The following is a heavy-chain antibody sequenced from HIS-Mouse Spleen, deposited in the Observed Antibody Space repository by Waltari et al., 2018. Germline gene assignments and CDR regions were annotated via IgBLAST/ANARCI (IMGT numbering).Heavy chain of an antibody. Sequence: EVQLVETGGGLIQPGGSLRLSCAASGFTVSSNYMSWVRQAPGKGLEWVSVIYSGGRPYYADTVKGRFTISRDNSKNTLYLQMNSLRAEDTAVYYCARDHGDSSSWYWYFDLCGRGTLVTVSS. CDR1: GFTVSSNY. CDR3: ARDHGDSSSWYWYFDL. V-gene: IGHV3-53*02. D-gene: IGHD6-13*01. J-gene: IGHJ2*01. CDR2: IYSGGRP.